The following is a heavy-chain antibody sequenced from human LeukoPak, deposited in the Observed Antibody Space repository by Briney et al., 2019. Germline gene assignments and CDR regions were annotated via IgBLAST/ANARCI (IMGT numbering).Heavy chain of an antibody. CDR3: ARGKVPGGLIAAAGIYFDY. CDR2: IIPISGTT. Sequence: SVKVSCKASGGTFSSYAITWVRQAPGQGLEWMGGIIPISGTTNYAQKFQGRFTMSADESTTTAYMELNRLRSEDTAVYYCARGKVPGGLIAAAGIYFDYWGQGTLVTVSS. D-gene: IGHD6-13*01. CDR1: GGTFSSYA. J-gene: IGHJ4*02. V-gene: IGHV1-69*13.